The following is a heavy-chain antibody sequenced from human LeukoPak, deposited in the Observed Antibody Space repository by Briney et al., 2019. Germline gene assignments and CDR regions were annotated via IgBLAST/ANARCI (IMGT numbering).Heavy chain of an antibody. J-gene: IGHJ4*02. CDR3: AGDGVAGGFDY. Sequence: SETLSLTCTVSGGSISSYYWNWIRQAPGKGLEWIGYIHYSGSTNHNSSLKSRVTISVDTSKNQYSLKLSSVTAADTAVYYCAGDGVAGGFDYWGQGTLVTVSS. D-gene: IGHD6-19*01. CDR2: IHYSGST. V-gene: IGHV4-59*01. CDR1: GGSISSYY.